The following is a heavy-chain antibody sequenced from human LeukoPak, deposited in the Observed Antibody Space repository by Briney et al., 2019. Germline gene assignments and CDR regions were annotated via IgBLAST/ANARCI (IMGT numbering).Heavy chain of an antibody. CDR1: GFTFSSYG. J-gene: IGHJ4*02. D-gene: IGHD6-13*01. Sequence: GGSLRPSCAASGFTFSSYGMHWVRQAPGKGLEWVAVIWYDGSNKYYADSVKARFTISRDNSKNTLYLQMNSLRAEDTAVYYCAREGTAAAGKRRSSQFDYWGQGTLVTVSS. CDR3: AREGTAAAGKRRSSQFDY. CDR2: IWYDGSNK. V-gene: IGHV3-33*01.